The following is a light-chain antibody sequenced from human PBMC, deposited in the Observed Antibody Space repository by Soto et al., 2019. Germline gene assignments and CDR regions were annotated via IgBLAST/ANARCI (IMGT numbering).Light chain of an antibody. CDR3: QQYGSSPPLT. V-gene: IGKV3-20*01. Sequence: EIGLTQSPGTLSLSPGERATLSCRASQSVSSSYLAWYQQKPGQAPRLLIYGASSRATGIPDRFSGSGSGTDFTLTISRLEPADFAVYYCQQYGSSPPLTFGGGTKVEIK. CDR1: QSVSSSY. CDR2: GAS. J-gene: IGKJ4*01.